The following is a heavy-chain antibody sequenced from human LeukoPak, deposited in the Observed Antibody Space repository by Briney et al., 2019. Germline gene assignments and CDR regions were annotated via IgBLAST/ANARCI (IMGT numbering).Heavy chain of an antibody. D-gene: IGHD6-13*01. CDR2: IYHSGST. Sequence: NPSQTLSLTCTVSGGSISSGGYYWSWIRQPPGKGLEWIGYIYHSGSTYYNPSLKSRVTISVDRSENQFSLKLSSVTAADTAVYYCAGREQLVSLFDYWGQGTLVTVSS. CDR3: AGREQLVSLFDY. J-gene: IGHJ4*02. CDR1: GGSISSGGYY. V-gene: IGHV4-30-2*01.